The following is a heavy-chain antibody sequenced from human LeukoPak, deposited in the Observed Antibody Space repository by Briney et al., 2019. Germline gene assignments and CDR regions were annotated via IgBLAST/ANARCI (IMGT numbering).Heavy chain of an antibody. CDR2: ITPILGIA. J-gene: IGHJ4*02. V-gene: IGHV1-69*02. D-gene: IGHD3-3*01. CDR1: GGTFSSYT. Sequence: ASVKVSCKASGGTFSSYTISWVRQAPGQGLEWMGRITPILGIANYAQKFQGRVTITADKSTSTAYMELSSLRSEDTAVYYCASEGITIFGVVIQAKFDYWGQGTLVTVSS. CDR3: ASEGITIFGVVIQAKFDY.